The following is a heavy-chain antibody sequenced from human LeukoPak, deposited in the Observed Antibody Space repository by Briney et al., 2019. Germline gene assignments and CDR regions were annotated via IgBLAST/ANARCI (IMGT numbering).Heavy chain of an antibody. J-gene: IGHJ4*02. D-gene: IGHD6-13*01. CDR2: ISSSSSYI. CDR1: GLTFSAYG. Sequence: GGPLNPSVAASGLTFSAYGMNWVGQAPGKGLEWVSSISSSSSYIYYADSVKGRFTISRDNAKNSLYLQMNSLRAEDTAVYYCAKTRPLDSSSWSHGDYWGQGTLVTVSS. V-gene: IGHV3-21*01. CDR3: AKTRPLDSSSWSHGDY.